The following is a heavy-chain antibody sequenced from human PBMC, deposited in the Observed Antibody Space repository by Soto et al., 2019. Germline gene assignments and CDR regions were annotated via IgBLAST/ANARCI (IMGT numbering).Heavy chain of an antibody. Sequence: SETLSLTCTVSGGSISSSSYYWGWIRQPPGKGLEWIGSIYYSGSTYYNPSLKSRVTISVDTSKNQFSLKLSSVTAADTAVYYCAWFGGGSGSYYYYYYYGMDVWGQGTTVTVSS. D-gene: IGHD3-10*01. CDR1: GGSISSSSYY. CDR2: IYYSGST. V-gene: IGHV4-39*01. CDR3: AWFGGGSGSYYYYYYYGMDV. J-gene: IGHJ6*02.